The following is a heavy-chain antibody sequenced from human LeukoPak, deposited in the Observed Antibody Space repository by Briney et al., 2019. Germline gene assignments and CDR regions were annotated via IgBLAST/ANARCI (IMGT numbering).Heavy chain of an antibody. Sequence: SETLSLTCTVSGGSMNNYYWSWIRQSPGKGLEWIGYIYYSGSTNYNPSLKSRVTISVDTSKNQFSLKLSSVTAADTAVYYCARVGPLTRGFDYWGQGTLVTVSS. V-gene: IGHV4-59*01. CDR3: ARVGPLTRGFDY. D-gene: IGHD1-1*01. CDR1: GGSMNNYY. J-gene: IGHJ4*02. CDR2: IYYSGST.